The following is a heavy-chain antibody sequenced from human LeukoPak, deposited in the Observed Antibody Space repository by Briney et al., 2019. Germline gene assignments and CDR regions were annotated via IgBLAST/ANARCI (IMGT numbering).Heavy chain of an antibody. CDR3: ARDSRPRGYYYYYMDV. Sequence: SETLSLTCTVSGGSVSSGSYYWSWIRQPPGKGLEWIGYIYNSGSTNYNPSLKSRITISVDTSKNQFSLKLSSVTAADTAVYYCARDSRPRGYYYYYMDVWGKGTTVIVSS. V-gene: IGHV4-61*01. J-gene: IGHJ6*03. CDR2: IYNSGST. CDR1: GGSVSSGSYY.